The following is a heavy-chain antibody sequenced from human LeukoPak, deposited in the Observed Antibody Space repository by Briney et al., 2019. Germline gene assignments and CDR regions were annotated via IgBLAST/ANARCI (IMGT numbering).Heavy chain of an antibody. D-gene: IGHD6-13*01. J-gene: IGHJ4*02. CDR1: GFTFSSYT. CDR2: ISSSGSTI. V-gene: IGHV3-48*04. Sequence: PGGSLRLSCAASGFTFSSYTMNWVRQAPGKGLEWVSYISSSGSTIYYADSVKGRFTISRDNAKNSLYLQMNSLRAEDTAVYYCARRYSSSWGYFDYWGQGTLVTVSS. CDR3: ARRYSSSWGYFDY.